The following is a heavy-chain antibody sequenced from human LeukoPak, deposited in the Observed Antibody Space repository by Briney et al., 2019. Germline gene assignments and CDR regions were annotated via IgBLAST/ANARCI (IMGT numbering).Heavy chain of an antibody. J-gene: IGHJ4*02. V-gene: IGHV3-21*01. Sequence: KPGGSLRLSCAASGFTFSSYSMNWVRQAPGKGLEWVSSISSSSSYIYYADSVKGRFTISRDNAKNSLYLQMNSLRAEDTAVYYCARDARRPMYNWNYFDYWGQGTLVTVSS. CDR2: ISSSSSYI. D-gene: IGHD1-20*01. CDR3: ARDARRPMYNWNYFDY. CDR1: GFTFSSYS.